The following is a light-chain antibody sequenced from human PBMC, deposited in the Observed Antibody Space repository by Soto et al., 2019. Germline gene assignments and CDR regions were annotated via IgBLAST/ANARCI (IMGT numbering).Light chain of an antibody. CDR1: QSVISNY. CDR3: QQYGISPLT. CDR2: GAS. Sequence: EIVLTQSPGTPSLSPGERATLSCRASQSVISNYLAWYQQKPGQAPRLLIYGASSRATGIPDRFSGSGSGTDFTLTVSSLEPEDFAVYYCQQYGISPLTFGGGTKVEIK. J-gene: IGKJ4*01. V-gene: IGKV3-20*01.